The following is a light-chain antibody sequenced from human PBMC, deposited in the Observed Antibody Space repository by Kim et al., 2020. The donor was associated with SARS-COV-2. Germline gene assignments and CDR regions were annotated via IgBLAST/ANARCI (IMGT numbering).Light chain of an antibody. J-gene: IGLJ1*01. CDR2: ANS. CDR1: SSNIGAGYG. CDR3: QSYDSSLSGYV. Sequence: QRVTISCTGSSSNIGAGYGVHWYQQVPGTAPNLLIQANSDRPSGVPDRFSGSKSGTSASLTITGLQVDDEADYYCQSYDSSLSGYVFGIGTKVTVL. V-gene: IGLV1-40*01.